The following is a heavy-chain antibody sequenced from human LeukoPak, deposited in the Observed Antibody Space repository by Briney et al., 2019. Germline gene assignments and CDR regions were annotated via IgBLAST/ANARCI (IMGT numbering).Heavy chain of an antibody. CDR2: MNPNSGNT. CDR3: AGGGGDSSGYEFGY. Sequence: GASVKVPCKASGYTFTCYDINWVRQATGQGLEWMGWMNPNSGNTGYAQKFQGRVTITRNTSISTAYMELSSLRSEDTAVYYCAGGGGDSSGYEFGYWGQGTLVTVSS. J-gene: IGHJ4*02. CDR1: GYTFTCYD. V-gene: IGHV1-8*03. D-gene: IGHD3-22*01.